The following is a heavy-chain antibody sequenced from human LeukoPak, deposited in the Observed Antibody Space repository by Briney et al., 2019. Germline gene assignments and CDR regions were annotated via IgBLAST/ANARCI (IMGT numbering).Heavy chain of an antibody. V-gene: IGHV3-21*01. CDR3: ARDGWGSYYVRLGY. CDR1: GFTFSSYS. D-gene: IGHD1-26*01. CDR2: ISSSSSYI. J-gene: IGHJ4*02. Sequence: GGSLRLSCAASGFTFSSYSMNWVRQAPGKGREWVSSISSSSSYIYYADSVKGRFTISRDNAKNSLYLQINSLRAEDTAVYYCARDGWGSYYVRLGYWGQGTLVTVSS.